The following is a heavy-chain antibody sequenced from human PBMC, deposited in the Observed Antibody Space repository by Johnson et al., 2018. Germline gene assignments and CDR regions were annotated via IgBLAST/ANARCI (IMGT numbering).Heavy chain of an antibody. Sequence: VQLVESGGGLVQPGGSLRLSCAASGFTFSSYAMSWVRQAPGKGLEWVSAISGSGGSTYYADSVKGRFTISRDNSKTTLYRQMNSRRAEDTAVYYCAKDRLRFLEWSLGSAVDIWGQGTMVTVSS. D-gene: IGHD3-3*01. CDR2: ISGSGGST. J-gene: IGHJ3*02. CDR3: AKDRLRFLEWSLGSAVDI. V-gene: IGHV3-23*04. CDR1: GFTFSSYA.